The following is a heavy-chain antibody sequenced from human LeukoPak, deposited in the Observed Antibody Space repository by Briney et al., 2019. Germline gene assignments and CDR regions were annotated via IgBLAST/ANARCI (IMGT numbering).Heavy chain of an antibody. CDR2: INPNSGGT. V-gene: IGHV1-2*06. Sequence: GASVKVSCKASGYTFTGYYMHWVRQAPGQGLEWMGRINPNSGGTNYAQKFQGRVTMPRDTSISTAYMELSRLRSDDTAVYYCASAYRNYGSGSYYNGFDPWGQGALVTVSS. J-gene: IGHJ5*02. CDR1: GYTFTGYY. CDR3: ASAYRNYGSGSYYNGFDP. D-gene: IGHD3-10*01.